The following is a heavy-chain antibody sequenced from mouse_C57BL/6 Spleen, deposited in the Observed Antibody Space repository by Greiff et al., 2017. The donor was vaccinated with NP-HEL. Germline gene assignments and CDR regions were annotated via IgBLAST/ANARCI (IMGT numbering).Heavy chain of an antibody. J-gene: IGHJ3*01. V-gene: IGHV5-17*01. D-gene: IGHD2-5*01. CDR2: ISSGSSTI. Sequence: EVKLMESGGGLVKPGGSLKLSCAASGFTFSDYGMHWVRQAPEKGLEWVAYISSGSSTIYYADTVKGRFTISRDNAKNTLFLQMTSLRSEDTAMYYCARPMSRGAYYSNSAWFAYWGQGTLVTVSA. CDR3: ARPMSRGAYYSNSAWFAY. CDR1: GFTFSDYG.